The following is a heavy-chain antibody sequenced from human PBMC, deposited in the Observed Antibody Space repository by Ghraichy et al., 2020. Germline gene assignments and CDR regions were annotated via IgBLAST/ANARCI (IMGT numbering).Heavy chain of an antibody. CDR3: ARDSLGGYSYGYSWFDP. D-gene: IGHD5-18*01. CDR1: GGSVSSGSYY. Sequence: SETLSLTCTVSGGSVSSGSYYWSWIRQPPGKGLEWIGYIYYSGSTNYNPSLKSRVTISVDTSKNQFSLKLSSVTAADTAVYYCARDSLGGYSYGYSWFDPWGQGTLVTVSS. J-gene: IGHJ5*02. V-gene: IGHV4-61*01. CDR2: IYYSGST.